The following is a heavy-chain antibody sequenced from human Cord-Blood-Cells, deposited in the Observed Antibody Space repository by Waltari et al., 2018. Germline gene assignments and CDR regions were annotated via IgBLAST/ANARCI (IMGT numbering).Heavy chain of an antibody. Sequence: QVQLVQSGAEVKKPGASVKVSCKASGYTFTGYYMHWVRQAPGQGLEWMGRSNPNSGGTNEAQNFQGRVTMTRDTSISTAYMELSRLRSDDTAVYYCARSRTDAFDIWGQGTMVTVSS. CDR3: ARSRTDAFDI. CDR1: GYTFTGYY. CDR2: SNPNSGGT. J-gene: IGHJ3*02. V-gene: IGHV1-2*02.